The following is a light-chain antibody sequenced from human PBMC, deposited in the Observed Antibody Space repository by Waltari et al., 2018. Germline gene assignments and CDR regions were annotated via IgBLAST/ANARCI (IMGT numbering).Light chain of an antibody. CDR2: EVS. CDR1: SNDVGAYNY. J-gene: IGLJ3*02. Sequence: QSALTQPASVSGSPGQSITISCTGTSNDVGAYNYVSWYQQHPGKAPKLMIYEVSNRPSGVPGRFAGPKSGNTASLTISGLQAEDEADYYCNSYTSTSTRVVFGGGTKLTVL. CDR3: NSYTSTSTRVV. V-gene: IGLV2-14*01.